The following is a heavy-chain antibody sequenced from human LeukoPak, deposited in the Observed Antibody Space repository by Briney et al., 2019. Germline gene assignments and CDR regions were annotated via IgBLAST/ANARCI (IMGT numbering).Heavy chain of an antibody. CDR1: GFTVSSNY. V-gene: IGHV3-66*04. D-gene: IGHD3-22*01. Sequence: GGSLRLSCAASGFTVSSNYMSWVRQAPGKGLEWVSVIYSGGSTYYADSVKGRFTISRDNSKNTLYLQMNSLRAEDTAVYYCARHFYYDSIGLGYWGQGTLVTVSS. CDR3: ARHFYYDSIGLGY. J-gene: IGHJ4*02. CDR2: IYSGGST.